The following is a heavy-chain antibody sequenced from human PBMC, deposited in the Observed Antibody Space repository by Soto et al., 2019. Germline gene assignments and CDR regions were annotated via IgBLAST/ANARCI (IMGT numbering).Heavy chain of an antibody. CDR3: ARGWFGELDY. Sequence: TLSLTCTVSGGSISSGGYYWSWIRQHPGKGLEWIGYIYYSGSTYYNPSLKSRVTISVDRSKNQFSLKLSSVTAADTAVYYCARGWFGELDYWGQGTLVTVSS. J-gene: IGHJ4*02. D-gene: IGHD3-10*01. V-gene: IGHV4-31*03. CDR2: IYYSGST. CDR1: GGSISSGGYY.